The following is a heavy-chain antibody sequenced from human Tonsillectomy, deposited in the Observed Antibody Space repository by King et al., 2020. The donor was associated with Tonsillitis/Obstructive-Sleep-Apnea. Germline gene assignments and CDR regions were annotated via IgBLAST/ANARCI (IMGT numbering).Heavy chain of an antibody. CDR3: AKGDYYGSGYFDY. D-gene: IGHD3-10*01. CDR1: GFTFSSYA. CDR2: ISGSGGST. V-gene: IGHV3-23*04. J-gene: IGHJ4*02. Sequence: VQLVESGGGLVQPGGSLRLSCAASGFTFSSYAMSWVRQAPGKGLEWVSAISGSGGSTYYADSVKGLFTISRDNSKNTLYLQMNSLRAEYTAVYYCAKGDYYGSGYFDYWGQGTLVTVSS.